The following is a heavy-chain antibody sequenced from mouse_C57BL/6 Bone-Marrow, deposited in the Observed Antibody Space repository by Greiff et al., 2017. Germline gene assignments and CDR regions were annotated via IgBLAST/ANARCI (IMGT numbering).Heavy chain of an antibody. Sequence: EVKLVESGGGLVKPGGSLKLSCAASGFTFSDYGMHWVRQAPEKGLEWVAYISSGSSTIYYADTVKGRFTISRDNAKNTLFLHMTSLRSEDTAMYYCARRAAQAYYYWGPAPTLTVAS. V-gene: IGHV5-17*01. CDR3: ARRAAQAYYY. D-gene: IGHD3-2*02. CDR1: GFTFSDYG. CDR2: ISSGSSTI. J-gene: IGHJ2*01.